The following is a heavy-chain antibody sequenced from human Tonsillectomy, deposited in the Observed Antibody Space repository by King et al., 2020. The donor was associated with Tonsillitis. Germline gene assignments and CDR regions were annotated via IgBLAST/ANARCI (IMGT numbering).Heavy chain of an antibody. V-gene: IGHV4-31*03. CDR2: IYDSGST. Sequence: QLQESGPGLVKPSQTLSLTCTVSGGSISSGGYYWSWIRQHPGKGLQWIGYIYDSGSTHYNPSLKSRVTISVDTSKNQFSLKLSSVTAADTAVYYCARDDQPAYFYYGLDVWGQGTTVTVSS. CDR3: ARDDQPAYFYYGLDV. CDR1: GGSISSGGYY. J-gene: IGHJ6*02.